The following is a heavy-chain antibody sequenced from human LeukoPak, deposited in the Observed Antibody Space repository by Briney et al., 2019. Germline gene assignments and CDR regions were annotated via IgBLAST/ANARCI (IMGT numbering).Heavy chain of an antibody. J-gene: IGHJ3*02. CDR2: IIPIFGTA. D-gene: IGHD6-6*01. CDR1: GGTFSSYA. CDR3: ASPKYSSSVNHDAFDI. Sequence: GASVKVSCKASGGTFSSYAISWVRQAPGQGLEWMGGIIPIFGTANYAQKFQGRVTITTDESTSTACMELSSLRSEDTAVYYCASPKYSSSVNHDAFDIWGQGTMVTVSS. V-gene: IGHV1-69*05.